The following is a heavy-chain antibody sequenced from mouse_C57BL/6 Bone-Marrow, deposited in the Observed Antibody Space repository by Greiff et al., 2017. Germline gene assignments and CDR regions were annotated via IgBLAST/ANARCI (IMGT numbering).Heavy chain of an antibody. Sequence: QVQLQQPGAELVKPGASVKLSCKASGYTFTSYWMHWVKQRPGQGLEWIGMIHPNSGSTNYNEKFKSKATLTVDKSSSTAYMQLSSLTSEDSAVYYCARRGYGNYEGYFDYGGQGTGLTVTA. CDR2: IHPNSGST. CDR3: ARRGYGNYEGYFDY. D-gene: IGHD2-10*02. CDR1: GYTFTSYW. V-gene: IGHV1-64*01. J-gene: IGHJ2*03.